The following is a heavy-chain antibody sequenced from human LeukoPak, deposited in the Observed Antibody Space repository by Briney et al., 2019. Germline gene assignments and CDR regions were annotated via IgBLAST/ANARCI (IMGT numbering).Heavy chain of an antibody. Sequence: GGSLRLSCAASGFTVSTKYMNWVRQAPGKGLEWVSVIYSGGSTYYADSVKGRFTISRDNSRNTLFLQMNSLRAEDTAVYYCAGGWAYFDYWGQGTLVTASS. CDR3: AGGWAYFDY. V-gene: IGHV3-53*01. D-gene: IGHD1-26*01. J-gene: IGHJ4*02. CDR1: GFTVSTKY. CDR2: IYSGGST.